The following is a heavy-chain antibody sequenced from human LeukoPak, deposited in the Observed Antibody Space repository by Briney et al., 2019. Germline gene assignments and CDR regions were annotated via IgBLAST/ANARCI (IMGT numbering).Heavy chain of an antibody. D-gene: IGHD1-26*01. CDR1: GGSFSGYY. CDR3: ARLVGATKNFDY. Sequence: PSETLSLTCAVYGGSFSGYYWSWIRQPPGKGLEWIGEINHSGSTNYNPSLKSRVTISIDTSKNQFSLKLNSVTAADTAVYYCARLVGATKNFDYWGQGTLVTVSS. CDR2: INHSGST. J-gene: IGHJ4*02. V-gene: IGHV4-34*01.